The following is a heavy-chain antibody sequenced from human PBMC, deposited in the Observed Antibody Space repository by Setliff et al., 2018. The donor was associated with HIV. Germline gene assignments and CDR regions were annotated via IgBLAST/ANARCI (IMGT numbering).Heavy chain of an antibody. J-gene: IGHJ4*02. V-gene: IGHV4-38-2*01. CDR3: AAFDSGRDV. Sequence: SETLSLTCAVSGYSIGSGSFWGWIRQPPGKGLEWIATIPHNGGTYYNPDPSLTGRVTISLDTSKNQFSLKLNSVTAADTGVYYCAAFDSGRDVWGQGTLVTVSS. CDR2: IPHNGGT. CDR1: GYSIGSGSF. D-gene: IGHD6-19*01.